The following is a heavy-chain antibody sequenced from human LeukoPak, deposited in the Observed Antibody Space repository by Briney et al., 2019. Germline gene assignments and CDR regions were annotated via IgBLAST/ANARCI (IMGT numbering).Heavy chain of an antibody. CDR1: GYTFTSYG. J-gene: IGHJ4*02. Sequence: ASVKVSCKASGYTFTSYGIIWVRQAPGQGLEWMGWISAYNGNTNYAQKLQGRVTMTTDTSTSTAYMELRSLRSDDTAVYYCARFDSRRGFGELWGQGTLVTVSS. CDR3: ARFDSRRGFGEL. CDR2: ISAYNGNT. D-gene: IGHD3-10*01. V-gene: IGHV1-18*01.